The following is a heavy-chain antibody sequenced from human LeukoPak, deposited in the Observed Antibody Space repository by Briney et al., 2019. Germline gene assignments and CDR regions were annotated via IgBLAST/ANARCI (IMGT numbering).Heavy chain of an antibody. Sequence: GGSLRLSCAASGFTFSSYAMSWVRQAPGKGLEWVSAISGSGGSTYYADSVEGRFTISRDNSKNTLYLQMNSLRAEDTAVYYCAKATWDRWLQPYFDYWGQGTLVTVSS. D-gene: IGHD5-24*01. CDR1: GFTFSSYA. J-gene: IGHJ4*02. V-gene: IGHV3-23*01. CDR2: ISGSGGST. CDR3: AKATWDRWLQPYFDY.